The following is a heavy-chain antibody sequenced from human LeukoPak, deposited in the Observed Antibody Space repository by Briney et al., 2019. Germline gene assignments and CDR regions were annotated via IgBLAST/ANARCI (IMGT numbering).Heavy chain of an antibody. Sequence: ASVKVSCKASGYTFTSYGISWVRQAPGQGLEWMGWISAYDGNTNYAQKLQGRVTMTTDTSTSTAYMELRSLRSDGTAVYYCARTPLTIFGVVDDYWGQGTLVTVSS. CDR2: ISAYDGNT. CDR1: GYTFTSYG. CDR3: ARTPLTIFGVVDDY. D-gene: IGHD3-3*01. J-gene: IGHJ4*02. V-gene: IGHV1-18*01.